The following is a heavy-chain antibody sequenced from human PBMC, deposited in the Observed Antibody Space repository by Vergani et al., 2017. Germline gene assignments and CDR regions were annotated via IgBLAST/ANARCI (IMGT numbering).Heavy chain of an antibody. J-gene: IGHJ6*03. CDR1: GGTFSSYA. CDR2: IIPIFGTA. CDR3: ARDESXYSYGPTGPIYYYDYMDV. V-gene: IGHV1-69*01. Sequence: QVQLVQSGAEVKKPGSSVKVSCKASGGTFSSYAISWVRQAPGQGLEWMGGIIPIFGTANYAQKFQGRVTITADASTSTASMELISLRSEDTAVYYCARDESXYSYGPTGPIYYYDYMDVGGKGTTVTFSS. D-gene: IGHD5-18*01.